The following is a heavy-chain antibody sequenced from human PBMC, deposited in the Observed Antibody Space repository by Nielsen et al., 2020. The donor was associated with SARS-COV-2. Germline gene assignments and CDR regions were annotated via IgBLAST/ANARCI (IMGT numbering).Heavy chain of an antibody. D-gene: IGHD3-22*01. CDR3: ARDYYDSSGYSDY. CDR1: GYTFTGYY. J-gene: IGHJ4*02. CDR2: INPNSGGT. V-gene: IGHV1-2*02. Sequence: ASVKVPCKASGYTFTGYYMHWVRQAPGQGLEWMGWINPNSGGTNYAQKFQGRVTMTRDTSISTAYMELRSLRSDDTAVYYCARDYYDSSGYSDYWGQGTLVTVSS.